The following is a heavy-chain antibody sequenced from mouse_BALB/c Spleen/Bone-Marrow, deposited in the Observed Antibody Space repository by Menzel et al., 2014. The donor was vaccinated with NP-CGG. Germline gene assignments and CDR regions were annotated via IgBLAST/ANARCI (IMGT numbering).Heavy chain of an antibody. CDR3: TIYYDYDWYFDV. D-gene: IGHD2-4*01. CDR1: GYTFTSCY. V-gene: IGHV1S81*02. CDR2: INPSNGGT. Sequence: VQLQQSGAELVKPGASVKLSCKASGYTFTSCYMYWVKQRPGQGLEWIGEINPSNGGTNFNEKFESKATLTVDKSSSTAYMQLSSLTSEDSAVYYCTIYYDYDWYFDVWGAGTTVTVSS. J-gene: IGHJ1*01.